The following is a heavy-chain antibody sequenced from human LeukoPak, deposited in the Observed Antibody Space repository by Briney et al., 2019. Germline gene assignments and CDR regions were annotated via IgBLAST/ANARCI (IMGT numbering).Heavy chain of an antibody. CDR2: IYYSGST. D-gene: IGHD6-19*01. V-gene: IGHV4-59*12. J-gene: IGHJ5*02. Sequence: SETLSLTCTFSGGSISSYYWSWIRQPPGKGLEWIAYIYYSGSTNYNPSLKSRVTISVDTSKNQFSLKLNSMTAADTAVYYCARGYSSGADWFDPWGQGTLVTVPS. CDR3: ARGYSSGADWFDP. CDR1: GGSISSYY.